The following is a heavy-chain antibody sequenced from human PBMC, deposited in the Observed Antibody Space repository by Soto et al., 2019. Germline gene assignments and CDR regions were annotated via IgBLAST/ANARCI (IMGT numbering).Heavy chain of an antibody. V-gene: IGHV3-11*01. CDR3: ARLGSIAAAGTPDY. Sequence: GGSLSLSCAASAFTFSDHYMRWFRQAPGKGLGWVSYISGSGFTTHDADSVKGRFTISRDNAKNSLYLQMNSLRVEDTAVYYCARLGSIAAAGTPDYWGQGTLVTVSS. J-gene: IGHJ4*02. CDR2: ISGSGFTT. D-gene: IGHD6-13*01. CDR1: AFTFSDHY.